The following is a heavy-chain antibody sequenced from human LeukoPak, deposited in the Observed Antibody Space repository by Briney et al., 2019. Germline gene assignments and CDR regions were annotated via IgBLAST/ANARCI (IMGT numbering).Heavy chain of an antibody. D-gene: IGHD3-9*01. J-gene: IGHJ4*02. CDR1: DGSISGYY. V-gene: IGHV4-59*08. CDR2: IYYSGST. CDR3: ARHADILTGYPFDY. Sequence: SETLSLTCTVSDGSISGYYWSWIRQPPGKRLEWIGYIYYSGSTKYNPSLKSRVTISVDTSKNQFSLKLSSVTAADTAVYYCARHADILTGYPFDYWGQGTLVTVSS.